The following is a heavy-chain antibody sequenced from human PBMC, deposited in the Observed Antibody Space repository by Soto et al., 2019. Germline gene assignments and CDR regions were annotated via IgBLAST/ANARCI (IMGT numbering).Heavy chain of an antibody. V-gene: IGHV1-18*01. J-gene: IGHJ4*02. D-gene: IGHD4-17*01. CDR1: GYSFTTSG. CDR2: ISTYNGNT. CDR3: ARRLNGDYNY. Sequence: ASLKVSCKASGYSFTTSGITWVRQAPGQGLEWMGWISTYNGNTNYAQKLQDRVTLTTDTSTSTAYLELRSMRSDNTGVINFARRLNGDYNYWGQGTLVTVSS.